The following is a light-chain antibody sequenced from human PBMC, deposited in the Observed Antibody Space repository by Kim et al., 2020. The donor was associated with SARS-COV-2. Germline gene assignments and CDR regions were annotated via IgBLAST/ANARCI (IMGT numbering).Light chain of an antibody. J-gene: IGLJ1*01. CDR2: DVS. CDR3: SSYRSSGYV. Sequence: QSALTQPASVSGYPGQSITIYCTGTSSDVVGYNYVSWYQQYPGKAPKLMIYDVSKRPSGVSNRFSGSKAGNTASLTISGLQAEYEADYYCSSYRSSGYVFGTGTKVTVL. V-gene: IGLV2-14*03. CDR1: SSDVVGYNY.